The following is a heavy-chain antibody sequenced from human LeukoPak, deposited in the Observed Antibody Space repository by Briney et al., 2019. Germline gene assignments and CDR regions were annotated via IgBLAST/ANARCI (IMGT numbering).Heavy chain of an antibody. J-gene: IGHJ6*02. D-gene: IGHD2-21*02. V-gene: IGHV1-18*01. CDR2: ISAYNGNT. CDR3: ARGPVVVTARDYYGMDV. CDR1: GYTFTSYG. Sequence: ASVKVSCKASGYTFTSYGISWVRQAPGQGLEWMGWISAYNGNTNYAQKLQGRVTMTTDTSTSTAYMELRSLRSDDTAVYYCARGPVVVTARDYYGMDVWGQGTTVTVS.